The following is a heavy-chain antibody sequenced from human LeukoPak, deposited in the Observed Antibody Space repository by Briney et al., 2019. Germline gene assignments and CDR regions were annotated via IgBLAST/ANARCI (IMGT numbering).Heavy chain of an antibody. CDR2: ISYDRNTK. CDR3: ARETAVAGNWFDP. D-gene: IGHD6-19*01. Sequence: GRSLRLSCAASGFTFSGYSMHWVRQAPGKGLEWVALISYDRNTKYYADSVKGRFTISRDNAKNTLYLQMNSLRAEDTAVYYCARETAVAGNWFDPWGQGTLVTVSS. V-gene: IGHV3-30-3*01. CDR1: GFTFSGYS. J-gene: IGHJ5*02.